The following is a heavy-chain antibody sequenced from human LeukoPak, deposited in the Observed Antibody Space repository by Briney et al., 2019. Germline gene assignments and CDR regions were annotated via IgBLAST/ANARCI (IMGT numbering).Heavy chain of an antibody. CDR2: ISWNSGSI. CDR3: AKDTRRDGYNSPFDY. Sequence: GGSLRLSCAASGFAFSSFWMHWVRQAPGKGLEWVSGISWNSGSIGYADSVKGRFTISRDNAKNSLYLQMNSLRAEDTALYYCAKDTRRDGYNSPFDYWGQGTLVTVSS. V-gene: IGHV3-9*01. J-gene: IGHJ4*02. CDR1: GFAFSSFW. D-gene: IGHD5-24*01.